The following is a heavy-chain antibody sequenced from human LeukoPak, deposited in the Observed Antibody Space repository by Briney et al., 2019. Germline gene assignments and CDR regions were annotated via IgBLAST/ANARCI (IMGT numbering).Heavy chain of an antibody. CDR1: SGSFSGYY. D-gene: IGHD2-15*01. V-gene: IGHV4-34*01. J-gene: IGHJ4*02. Sequence: SETLSLTCAVYSGSFSGYYWSWIRQPPGKGLEWIGEINDSGSVNCNPSLKNRVTLSVDTSKNQFSLRLSSVAAADTAVYYCARGLVDSGASQVSDNWGQGTLVTVSS. CDR3: ARGLVDSGASQVSDN. CDR2: INDSGSV.